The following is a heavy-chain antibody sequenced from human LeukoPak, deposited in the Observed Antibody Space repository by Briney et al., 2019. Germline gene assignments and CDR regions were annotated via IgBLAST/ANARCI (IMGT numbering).Heavy chain of an antibody. CDR1: GFIFRSYS. Sequence: GGSLRLSCAASGFIFRSYSMKWVRQAPGKGLEWVSSISGSSSYIYYADSMKGRFTISRDNAKNSLYLQMNSLRVEDTAVYYCARDSSGWSHGGYYFDSWGQGTLVTVSS. J-gene: IGHJ4*02. V-gene: IGHV3-21*01. CDR3: ARDSSGWSHGGYYFDS. D-gene: IGHD6-19*01. CDR2: ISGSSSYI.